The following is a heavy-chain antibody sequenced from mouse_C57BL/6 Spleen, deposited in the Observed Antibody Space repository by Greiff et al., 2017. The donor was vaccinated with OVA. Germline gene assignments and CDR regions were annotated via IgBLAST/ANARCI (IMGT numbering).Heavy chain of an antibody. CDR1: GYSITSDY. V-gene: IGHV3-8*01. J-gene: IGHJ1*03. CDR3: ARSPYSNHWYFDV. Sequence: EVKVVESGPGLAKPSQTLSLTCSVTGYSITSDYWNWIRKFPGNKLEYMGYISYSGSTYYNPSLKRRISITRDTSKNQYYLQLDSVTTGDTATDYGARSPYSNHWYFDVWGTGTTVTVSS. CDR2: ISYSGST. D-gene: IGHD2-5*01.